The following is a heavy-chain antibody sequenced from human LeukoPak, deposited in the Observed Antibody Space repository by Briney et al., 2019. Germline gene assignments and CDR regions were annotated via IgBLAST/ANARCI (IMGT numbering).Heavy chain of an antibody. J-gene: IGHJ6*02. Sequence: PGGSLRLSCAASGFTFSSYSMNWVRQAPGKGLEWVSSISSSGSTIYYADSVKGRFTISRDNAKNSLYLQMNSLRAEDTAVYYCARTRGGVNGGLQLWYTFYYYGMDVWGQGTTVTVSS. CDR2: ISSSGSTI. CDR1: GFTFSSYS. CDR3: ARTRGGVNGGLQLWYTFYYYGMDV. V-gene: IGHV3-21*04. D-gene: IGHD5-18*01.